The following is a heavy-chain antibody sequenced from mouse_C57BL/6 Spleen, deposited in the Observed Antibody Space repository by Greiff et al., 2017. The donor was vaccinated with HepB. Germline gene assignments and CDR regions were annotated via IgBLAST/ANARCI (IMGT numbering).Heavy chain of an antibody. CDR3: ARTWPFDY. Sequence: VQLQQPGAELVRPGSSVKLSCKASGYTFTSYWMDWVKQRPGQGLEWIGNIYHSDSETHYYQKFKDKATLTVDKSSSTAYMQRSSLTSEDSAVYYCARTWPFDYWGQGTTVTVSS. CDR1: GYTFTSYW. J-gene: IGHJ2*01. V-gene: IGHV1-61*01. CDR2: IYHSDSET.